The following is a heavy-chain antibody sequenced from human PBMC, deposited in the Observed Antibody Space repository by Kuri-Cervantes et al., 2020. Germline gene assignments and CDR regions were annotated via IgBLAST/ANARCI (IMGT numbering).Heavy chain of an antibody. J-gene: IGHJ4*02. CDR3: ARAFHGLPASGADFDY. Sequence: GGSLRLSCTASGFTFGAYYMSWIRQAPGKGLEWISYISGSGDTIYSADSLKGRFTISRDNAKSSLYLQMNRLRADDTAVYYCARAFHGLPASGADFDYWGQGILVTVSS. CDR2: ISGSGDTI. D-gene: IGHD6-13*01. V-gene: IGHV3-11*04. CDR1: GFTFGAYY.